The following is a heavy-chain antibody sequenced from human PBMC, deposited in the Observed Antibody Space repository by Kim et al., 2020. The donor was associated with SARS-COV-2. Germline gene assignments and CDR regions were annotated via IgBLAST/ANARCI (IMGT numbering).Heavy chain of an antibody. CDR1: GFTLSSYA. CDR2: ISGGGGST. Sequence: GGSLRLSCAASGFTLSSYAMSWVRQAPGKGLEWVSGISGGGGSTYYADSVKGRFTISRDNSKNTLYLQMNRLRVEDTAVYYCAKHWDYYDSSGYDPRITRFGALDIWGQGTMVTVSS. CDR3: AKHWDYYDSSGYDPRITRFGALDI. J-gene: IGHJ3*02. V-gene: IGHV3-23*01. D-gene: IGHD3-22*01.